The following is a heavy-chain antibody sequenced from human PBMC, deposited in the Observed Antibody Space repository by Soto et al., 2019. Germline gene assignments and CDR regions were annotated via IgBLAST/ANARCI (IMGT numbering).Heavy chain of an antibody. D-gene: IGHD2-21*02. Sequence: GGSLRLSCAASGFTFSDYAMNWVRQGPGKGLQWVSVVSASAGTTYYADSVKGRFTISRDNSKNTMYMQMNSLRAEDTAVYYCVXGGSYCGGDCLGNWFDSWGQGTLVTVSS. V-gene: IGHV3-23*01. CDR3: VXGGSYCGGDCLGNWFDS. J-gene: IGHJ5*01. CDR2: VSASAGTT. CDR1: GFTFSDYA.